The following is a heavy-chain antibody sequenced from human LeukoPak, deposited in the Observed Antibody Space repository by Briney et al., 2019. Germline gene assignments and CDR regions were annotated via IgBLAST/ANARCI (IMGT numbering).Heavy chain of an antibody. Sequence: PGGSLRLSCAASGFTFSSYSMNWVRQAPGNGLEWVSSISSSSTYRYYADSLKGRFTVSRDNTKNSLYLQMNSLRAEDTAVYYCARGVAAAGSDYWGQGTLVTVSS. J-gene: IGHJ4*02. CDR2: ISSSSTYR. V-gene: IGHV3-21*01. CDR3: ARGVAAAGSDY. D-gene: IGHD6-13*01. CDR1: GFTFSSYS.